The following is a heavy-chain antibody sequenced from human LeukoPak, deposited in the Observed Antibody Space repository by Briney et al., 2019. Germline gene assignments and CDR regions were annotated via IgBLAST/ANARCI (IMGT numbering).Heavy chain of an antibody. CDR1: GFTFSSYA. CDR2: IGGSGGST. D-gene: IGHD1-26*01. CDR3: AKDRGWELLFLYYFDY. V-gene: IGHV3-23*01. Sequence: PGGSLRLSCAASGFTFSSYAMSWVRQAPGKGLEWVSAIGGSGGSTYYADSVKGRFTISRDNSKNTLYLQMNSLRAEDTAIYYCAKDRGWELLFLYYFDYWGQGTLVTVSS. J-gene: IGHJ4*02.